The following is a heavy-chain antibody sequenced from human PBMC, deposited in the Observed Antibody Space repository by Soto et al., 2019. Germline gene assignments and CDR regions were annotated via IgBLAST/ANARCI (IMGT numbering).Heavy chain of an antibody. V-gene: IGHV1-2*02. Sequence: QEQLVQSGTEVKKPGASVTVSCKSSGYTFTDFYLHWLRQAPGQGLEWVGWINPKTGDTKSSQKSQRRVTMSRDTSVSTAYIDLTSLTSDDTAMYYCATGTNGTTGWYHPWGQGTRVTVSS. CDR2: INPKTGDT. J-gene: IGHJ5*02. CDR3: ATGTNGTTGWYHP. D-gene: IGHD1-1*01. CDR1: GYTFTDFY.